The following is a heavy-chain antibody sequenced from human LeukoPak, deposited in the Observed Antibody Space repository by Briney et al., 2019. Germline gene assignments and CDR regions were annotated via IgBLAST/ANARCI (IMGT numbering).Heavy chain of an antibody. V-gene: IGHV1-46*03. D-gene: IGHD3-3*01. J-gene: IGHJ5*02. CDR1: GYTFTSYY. CDR2: INPSGGST. Sequence: ASVKVSCKASGYTFTSYYMHWVRQAPGQGLEWMGIINPSGGSTSYAQKFQGRVTMTRDTSTSTVYMELSSLRSEDTAVYHCARGHVSSYYDFWSGYYNWFDPWGQGTLVTVSS. CDR3: ARGHVSSYYDFWSGYYNWFDP.